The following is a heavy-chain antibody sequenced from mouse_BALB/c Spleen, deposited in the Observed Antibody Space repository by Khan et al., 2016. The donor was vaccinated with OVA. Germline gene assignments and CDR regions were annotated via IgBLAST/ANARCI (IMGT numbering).Heavy chain of an antibody. Sequence: VQLQQSGAELVRPGASVKLSCEASGYTFTSYWMNWVKQSPEQGLEWIGRIAPYDSEPHSYQNFKDKAILTVDKSSSTAYMQLSSLTSEDSAVYFCARNPFAYWGQGTLVTVSA. V-gene: IGHV1-52*01. CDR3: ARNPFAY. J-gene: IGHJ3*01. CDR1: GYTFTSYW. CDR2: IAPYDSEP.